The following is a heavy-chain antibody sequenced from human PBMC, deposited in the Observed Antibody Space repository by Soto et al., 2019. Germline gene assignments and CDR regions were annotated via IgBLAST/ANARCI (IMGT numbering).Heavy chain of an antibody. CDR2: IYSSGST. D-gene: IGHD5-18*01. CDR3: ARDHPHSYGVYYFDY. J-gene: IGHJ4*02. CDR1: GGSISNYY. Sequence: SETLSLTCTVSGGSISNYYWSWIRQPPGKGLEWIGYIYSSGSTHYNPSLQSRVTISADTSKNQVSLKVNSVTAADTAMYYCARDHPHSYGVYYFDYWGQGTTVTV. V-gene: IGHV4-59*01.